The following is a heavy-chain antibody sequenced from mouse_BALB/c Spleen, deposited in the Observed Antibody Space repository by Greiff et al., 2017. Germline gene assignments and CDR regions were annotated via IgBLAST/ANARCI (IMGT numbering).Heavy chain of an antibody. CDR1: GYTFSSYW. V-gene: IGHV1-9*01. CDR3: ARRVRSPWLAMDY. CDR2: ILPGSGST. J-gene: IGHJ4*01. Sequence: VQLQQSGAELMKPGASVKISCKATGYTFSSYWIEWVKQRPGHGLEWIGEILPGSGSTNYNEKFKGKATFTADTSSNTAYMQLSSLTSEDSAVYYCARRVRSPWLAMDYWGQGTSVTVSS. D-gene: IGHD2-14*01.